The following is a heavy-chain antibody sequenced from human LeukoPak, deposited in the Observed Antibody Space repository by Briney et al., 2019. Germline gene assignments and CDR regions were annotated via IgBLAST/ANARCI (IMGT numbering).Heavy chain of an antibody. J-gene: IGHJ4*02. CDR3: TTVSLWFGELLSDY. Sequence: GGSLRLSCAASGFTFSSYAMHWVRQAPGKGLEWVGRIKSKTDGGTTDYAAPVKGRFTISRDDSKNTLYLQMNSLKTEDTAVYYCTTVSLWFGELLSDYWGQGTLVTVSS. CDR2: IKSKTDGGTT. D-gene: IGHD3-10*01. V-gene: IGHV3-15*01. CDR1: GFTFSSYA.